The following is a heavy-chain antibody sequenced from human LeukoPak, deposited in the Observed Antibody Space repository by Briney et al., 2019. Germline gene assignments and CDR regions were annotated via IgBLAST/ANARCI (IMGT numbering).Heavy chain of an antibody. V-gene: IGHV3-9*01. CDR2: INWNSGSK. CDR3: AKSHAAGTWGFFDY. D-gene: IGHD6-13*01. J-gene: IGHJ4*02. CDR1: GFTFDDYA. Sequence: GRSLRLSCAASGFTFDDYAMHWVRQAPGKGLEWVSGINWNSGSKGYADSVKGRFTISRDYAKNSLYLQMDSLRTEDTALYYCAKSHAAGTWGFFDYWGQGTLVTVSS.